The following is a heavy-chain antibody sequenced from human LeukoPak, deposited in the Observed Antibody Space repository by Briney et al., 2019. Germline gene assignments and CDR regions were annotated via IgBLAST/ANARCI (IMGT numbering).Heavy chain of an antibody. Sequence: PSETLSLTCTVSGGSISSYYWNWIRHPPGKGLEWIGHIFYSGNTNYSPSLKSRVTISVDTSKNQFSLKLTSVTAADTAIYYCARHSSGLYYFHYWGQGTLVTVSS. CDR1: GGSISSYY. CDR2: IFYSGNT. CDR3: ARHSSGLYYFHY. D-gene: IGHD6-19*01. V-gene: IGHV4-59*08. J-gene: IGHJ4*02.